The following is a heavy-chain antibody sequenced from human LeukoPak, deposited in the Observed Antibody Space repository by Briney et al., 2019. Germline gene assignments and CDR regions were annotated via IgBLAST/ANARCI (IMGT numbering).Heavy chain of an antibody. CDR2: ISHDVKTT. J-gene: IGHJ4*02. D-gene: IGHD3-10*01. CDR1: GFSFSDSV. V-gene: IGHV3-30*04. CDR3: VKEGSYGWGSSPTFYFDY. Sequence: GGSLRLSCVASGFSFSDSVIHWVRQAPGEGLEWVAVISHDVKTTYYADSAKGRFTISRDNSRNTVFLQMNRLRPEDTAVYYCVKEGSYGWGSSPTFYFDYWGQGTRVTVSS.